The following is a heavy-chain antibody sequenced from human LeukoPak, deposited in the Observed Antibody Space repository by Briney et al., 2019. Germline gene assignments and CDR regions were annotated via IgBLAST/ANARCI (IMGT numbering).Heavy chain of an antibody. D-gene: IGHD3-22*01. CDR1: GGSISSYY. CDR3: ARESLNRAPNYYDSSGLYFDY. J-gene: IGHJ4*02. CDR2: IYYSGST. V-gene: IGHV4-59*01. Sequence: SETLSLTCTVSGGSISSYYWSWIRQPPGKGLEWIGYIYYSGSTNYNPSLKSRVTISVDTSKNQFSLKLSSVTAADTAVYYCARESLNRAPNYYDSSGLYFDYWGEGTLVTVSS.